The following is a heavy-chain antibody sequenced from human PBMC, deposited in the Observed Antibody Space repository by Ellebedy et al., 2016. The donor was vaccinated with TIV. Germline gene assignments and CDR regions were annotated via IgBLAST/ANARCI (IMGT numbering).Heavy chain of an antibody. CDR1: GFTVSFNY. Sequence: PGGSLRLSCAASGFTVSFNYMSWVRQAPGKGLEWVSGLYPDGRIYYADPVKGRFTSSRDSSRNSLFIQMRNLNVEDTAVYYCATTQTGYSYGEFNYWGQGTLVTVSS. CDR3: ATTQTGYSYGEFNY. CDR2: LYPDGRI. D-gene: IGHD5-18*01. V-gene: IGHV3-66*01. J-gene: IGHJ4*02.